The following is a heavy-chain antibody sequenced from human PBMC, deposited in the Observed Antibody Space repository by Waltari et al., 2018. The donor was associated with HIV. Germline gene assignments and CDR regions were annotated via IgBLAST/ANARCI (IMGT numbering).Heavy chain of an antibody. Sequence: QVQLQQWGAGLLKPSETLSLTCAVYGGSFSGYYWSWIRQPPGKGLEWIGEINHSGRTNYSPSRKGRVTSSFDMSKSQFSLKVGSVTAADTAMYYCARGVVTALRHNYYYYGMDVWGPGTTVTVSS. D-gene: IGHD2-21*02. CDR1: GGSFSGYY. V-gene: IGHV4-34*01. J-gene: IGHJ6*02. CDR2: INHSGRT. CDR3: ARGVVTALRHNYYYYGMDV.